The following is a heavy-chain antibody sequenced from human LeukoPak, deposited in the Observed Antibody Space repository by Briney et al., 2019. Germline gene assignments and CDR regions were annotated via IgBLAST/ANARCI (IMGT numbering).Heavy chain of an antibody. CDR3: ARDVGTTGWHTFDY. D-gene: IGHD3-9*01. V-gene: IGHV6-1*01. CDR1: GDSVSSNNGA. Sequence: SQTLSLTCAISGDSVSSNNGARNWIRQSPSRGLEWLGRTYYRSKWYNDYAESLISRITISPVTSKNQVSLQLYSVTPEDTAVYYCARDVGTTGWHTFDYWGQGTLVTVSS. J-gene: IGHJ4*02. CDR2: TYYRSKWYN.